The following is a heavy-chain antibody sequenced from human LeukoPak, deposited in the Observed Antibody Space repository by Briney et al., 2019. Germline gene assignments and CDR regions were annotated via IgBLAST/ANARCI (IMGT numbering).Heavy chain of an antibody. D-gene: IGHD5-18*01. V-gene: IGHV1-69*13. CDR2: IIPIFGTA. J-gene: IGHJ5*02. CDR1: GGTFSSYA. Sequence: SVKVSCKASGGTFSSYAISWVRQAPGQGLEWMGGIIPIFGTANYAQKFQGRVTITADESTSTAYMELSSLRSEDTAVYYCARERGYSYGFDPWGQGTLVTVSS. CDR3: ARERGYSYGFDP.